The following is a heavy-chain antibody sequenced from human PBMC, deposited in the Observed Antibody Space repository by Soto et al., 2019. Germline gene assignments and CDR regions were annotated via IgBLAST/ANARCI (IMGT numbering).Heavy chain of an antibody. V-gene: IGHV4-59*12. CDR1: GRSITSYY. J-gene: IGHJ4*02. D-gene: IGHD3-22*01. Sequence: QVVLQESGPGLVKPSETLSLTCSVSGRSITSYYWSWVPQPPGKGLEWIGYIYDNGITSQNPSLKSRVTMSADTSQNQFSLKLTSVTGADTAVYYCARTYDSNGYANEFDSWGQGILVTVTS. CDR2: IYDNGIT. CDR3: ARTYDSNGYANEFDS.